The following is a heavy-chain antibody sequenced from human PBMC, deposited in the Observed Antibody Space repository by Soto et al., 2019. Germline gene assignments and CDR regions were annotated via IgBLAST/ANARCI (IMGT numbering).Heavy chain of an antibody. Sequence: SETLSLTCTVSGGSISSSSYYWGWIRQPPGKGLEWIGSIYYSGSTYYNPSRKSRVTISVDTSKSQFSLKLSSVTAADTAVYYCAGGSGSYYYYYGMDVWGQGTTVTVSS. CDR2: IYYSGST. D-gene: IGHD1-26*01. CDR3: AGGSGSYYYYYGMDV. J-gene: IGHJ6*02. V-gene: IGHV4-39*01. CDR1: GGSISSSSYY.